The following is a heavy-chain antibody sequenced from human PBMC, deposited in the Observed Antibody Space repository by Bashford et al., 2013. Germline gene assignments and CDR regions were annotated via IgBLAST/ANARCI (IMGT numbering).Heavy chain of an antibody. CDR3: ARGYLWFGELSIDY. CDR2: MNPNSGNT. Sequence: ASVKVSCKASGYTFTSYDINWVRQATGQGLEWMGWMNPNSGNTGYAQKFQGRVTMTRNTSISTAYMELSSLRSEDTAVYYCARGYLWFGELSIDYWGQGTLVTVSS. CDR1: GYTFTSYD. J-gene: IGHJ4*02. V-gene: IGHV1-8*01. D-gene: IGHD3-10*01.